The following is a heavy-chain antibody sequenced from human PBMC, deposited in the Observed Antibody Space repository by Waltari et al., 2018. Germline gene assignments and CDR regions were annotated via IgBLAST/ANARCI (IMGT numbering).Heavy chain of an antibody. CDR3: ARDTGSGENWFDP. J-gene: IGHJ5*02. Sequence: QVQLQESGPGLVKPSQTLSLTCTVSGGSISSGSYYWSWIRQPAGKGLEWIGYIYTSWSTNNNPTRKSRVTISVDTSKNQFSRKRSSVTAADTAVYYCARDTGSGENWFDPWGQGTLVTVSS. D-gene: IGHD3-10*01. CDR1: GGSISSGSYY. V-gene: IGHV4-61*09. CDR2: IYTSWST.